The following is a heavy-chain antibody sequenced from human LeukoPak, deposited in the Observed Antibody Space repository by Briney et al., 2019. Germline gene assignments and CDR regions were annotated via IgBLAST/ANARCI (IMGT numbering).Heavy chain of an antibody. CDR1: GYTFSSYY. CDR2: INPSGGST. Sequence: EASVKVSCKTSGYTFSSYYIHWVRQAPGQGLEWMGIINPSGGSTNYAQKFQGRVTMTRDTSISTAYMELSRLRSDDTAVYYCARDLGSSSWSPRDNWFDPWGQGTLVTVSS. V-gene: IGHV1-2*02. J-gene: IGHJ5*02. D-gene: IGHD6-13*01. CDR3: ARDLGSSSWSPRDNWFDP.